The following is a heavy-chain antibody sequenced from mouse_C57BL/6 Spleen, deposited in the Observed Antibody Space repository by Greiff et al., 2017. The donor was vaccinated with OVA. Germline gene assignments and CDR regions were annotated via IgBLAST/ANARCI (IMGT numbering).Heavy chain of an antibody. V-gene: IGHV3-6*01. D-gene: IGHD1-1*01. Sequence: EVKLLESGPGLVKPSQSLSLTCSVTGYSITSGYYWNWIRQFPGTKLEWMGYISYDGSNNYNPSLKNRISITRDTSKNQFFLKLNSVTTEDTATYYCAREYYGSKFAYWGQGTLVTVSA. CDR1: GYSITSGYY. J-gene: IGHJ3*01. CDR3: AREYYGSKFAY. CDR2: ISYDGSN.